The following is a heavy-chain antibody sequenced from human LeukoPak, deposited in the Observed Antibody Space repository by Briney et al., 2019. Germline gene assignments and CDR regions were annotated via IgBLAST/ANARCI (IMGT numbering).Heavy chain of an antibody. CDR2: IYYSGST. V-gene: IGHV4-59*01. CDR3: ARGGSSGYRDDAFDI. J-gene: IGHJ3*02. D-gene: IGHD3-22*01. Sequence: SETLSLTCTVSGGSISSYYWSWIRQPPGEGLEWIGYIYYSGSTNYNPSLKSRVTISVDTSKNQFSLKLSSVTAADTAVYYCARGGSSGYRDDAFDIWGQGTMVTVSS. CDR1: GGSISSYY.